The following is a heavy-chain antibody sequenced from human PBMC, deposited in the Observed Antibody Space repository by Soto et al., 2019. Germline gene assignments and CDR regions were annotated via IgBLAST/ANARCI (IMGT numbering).Heavy chain of an antibody. V-gene: IGHV4-4*07. CDR3: AKSSGYDFFYYGMDI. J-gene: IGHJ6*02. CDR2: IYARGVT. D-gene: IGHD5-18*01. Sequence: KPSETLSLTCTISGGSLNSSYWSWIRQPPGKGLEWTGRIYARGVTNYNPSLKSRVTMSGDPSRNQFSLRLTSVTVADTAVYYCAKSSGYDFFYYGMDIWGRGTTVTV. CDR1: GGSLNSSY.